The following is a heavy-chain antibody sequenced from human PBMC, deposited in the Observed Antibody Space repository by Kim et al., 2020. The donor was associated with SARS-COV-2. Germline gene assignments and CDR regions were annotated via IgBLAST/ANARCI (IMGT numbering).Heavy chain of an antibody. CDR1: GGSISSSSYY. J-gene: IGHJ4*01. CDR3: ARREKVVVVPAAVDY. D-gene: IGHD2-2*01. Sequence: SETLSLTCTVSGGSISSSSYYWDWIRQPPGKGLEWIGSIYYSGSTYYNPSLKSRVTISVDTSKNQFSLKLSSVTAADTAVYYCARREKVVVVPAAVDYWG. V-gene: IGHV4-39*01. CDR2: IYYSGST.